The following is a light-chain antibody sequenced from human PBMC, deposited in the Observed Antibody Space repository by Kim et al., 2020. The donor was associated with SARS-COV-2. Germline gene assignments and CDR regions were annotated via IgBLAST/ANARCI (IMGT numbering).Light chain of an antibody. CDR3: KQATNWPFT. J-gene: IGKJ3*01. Sequence: DVVMTQFPLPLPVTLGQPASISCRSSQSLVYSDGNTYLNWFHQRPGQSPRRLIYMVSNRDSGVPDRFSGSGSGASFTLRISRVEAEEVGVYYCKQATNWPFTFGPGTKVDIK. V-gene: IGKV2-30*01. CDR2: MVS. CDR1: QSLVYSDGNTY.